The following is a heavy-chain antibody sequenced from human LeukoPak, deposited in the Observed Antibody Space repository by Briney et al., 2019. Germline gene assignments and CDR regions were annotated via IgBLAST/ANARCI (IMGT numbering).Heavy chain of an antibody. CDR2: IGSSGSTT. CDR1: GFAFSSYN. Sequence: PGGSLRLSCAASGFAFSSYNMNWVRQAPGKXLEWVSYIGSSGSTTYYADSVKGRFTISRDNAKNSLYLQMNSLRVEDTAVYYCARHGDGFYYGMDVWGQGTTVTVSS. J-gene: IGHJ6*01. CDR3: ARHGDGFYYGMDV. D-gene: IGHD4-17*01. V-gene: IGHV3-48*04.